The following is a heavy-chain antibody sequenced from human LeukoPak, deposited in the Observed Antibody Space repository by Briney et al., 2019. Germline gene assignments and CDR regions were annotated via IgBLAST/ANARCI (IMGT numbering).Heavy chain of an antibody. D-gene: IGHD3-10*01. CDR1: GGSISSSSYY. V-gene: IGHV4-39*07. J-gene: IGHJ4*02. CDR2: IYYSGSS. Sequence: PSETLSLTCTVSGGSISSSSYYWGWIRQPPGKGLEWIGSIYYSGSSYYNPSLRSRVTTSVDTSKNQFSLKLRSVTAADTAVYYCATVAVIRGVTYFDYWGQGTLVTVSS. CDR3: ATVAVIRGVTYFDY.